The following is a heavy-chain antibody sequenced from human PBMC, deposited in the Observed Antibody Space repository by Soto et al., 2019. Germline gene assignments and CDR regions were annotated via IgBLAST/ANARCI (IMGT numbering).Heavy chain of an antibody. J-gene: IGHJ6*01. Sequence: EVQLLESGGGLVQPGGSLRLSCAASGFTFSSFAMTWVRQAPGKGLEWVSAISGSGNTTNYADSVKGRFTISRDNSKNTLYLQINSLRAADTAVYYCAKSQSYYHYYGMDVWGQGTTVTVSS. V-gene: IGHV3-23*01. CDR1: GFTFSSFA. CDR2: ISGSGNTT. CDR3: AKSQSYYHYYGMDV.